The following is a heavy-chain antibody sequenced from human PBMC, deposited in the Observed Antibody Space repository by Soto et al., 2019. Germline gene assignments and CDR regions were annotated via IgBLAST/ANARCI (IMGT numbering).Heavy chain of an antibody. V-gene: IGHV4-59*01. CDR2: IYYSGST. CDR3: ARDEGGPATGSPYYYGMDV. CDR1: GGSLSSYE. J-gene: IGHJ6*02. Sequence: XTLSLPCTVSGGSLSSYEWGWIRQPPGKGVEWIGYIYYSGSTNYNPSLKSRVTISVDTSKNQFSSKLSAVTASYTAVYYCARDEGGPATGSPYYYGMDVWGQGTTVTVSS. D-gene: IGHD2-2*01.